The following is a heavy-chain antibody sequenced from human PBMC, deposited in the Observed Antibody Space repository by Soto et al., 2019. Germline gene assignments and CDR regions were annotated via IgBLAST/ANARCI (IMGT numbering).Heavy chain of an antibody. Sequence: GGSLRLSFAASGFTFSSYAMSWVRQAPGNGLEWVAAISGSGGSTYYSDSVKGRLTISRDNCKNTLYLQMNSLRAEDTAVYYCAKVGDFLTGYSPSYFDYWGQGTLVPVSS. CDR3: AKVGDFLTGYSPSYFDY. J-gene: IGHJ4*02. CDR1: GFTFSSYA. CDR2: ISGSGGST. V-gene: IGHV3-23*01. D-gene: IGHD3-9*01.